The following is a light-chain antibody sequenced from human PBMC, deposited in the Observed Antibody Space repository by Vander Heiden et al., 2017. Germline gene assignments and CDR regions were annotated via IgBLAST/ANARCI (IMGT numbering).Light chain of an antibody. Sequence: DIQMTQSPSSLSASVGDRVTITCQASQDIRKFVNWYQQKPGKAPKLLIYDASTLERGVPSKFSGNGSGTYFTLTISTLQPEDIATYYCQQYDNFPSFGPGTKVNIK. V-gene: IGKV1-33*01. CDR1: QDIRKF. CDR2: DAS. J-gene: IGKJ3*01. CDR3: QQYDNFPS.